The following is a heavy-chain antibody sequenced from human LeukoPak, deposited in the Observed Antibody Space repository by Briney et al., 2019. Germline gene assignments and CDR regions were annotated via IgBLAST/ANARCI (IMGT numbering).Heavy chain of an antibody. CDR2: INHSGST. Sequence: SETLSLTCAVYGRSFSAYYWSWIRQPPGKGLEWIGEINHSGSTNYNPSLKTRVTMSIDTSKNHFSLKLSSVTAADTAVYYCASTVAGIGYFDYWGQGTLVTVSS. CDR3: ASTVAGIGYFDY. V-gene: IGHV4-34*01. CDR1: GRSFSAYY. J-gene: IGHJ4*02. D-gene: IGHD6-19*01.